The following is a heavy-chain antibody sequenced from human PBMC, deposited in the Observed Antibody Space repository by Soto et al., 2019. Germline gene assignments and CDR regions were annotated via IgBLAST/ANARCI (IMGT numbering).Heavy chain of an antibody. CDR3: ARERRGVLMVYATDAFDI. J-gene: IGHJ3*02. V-gene: IGHV1-69*01. Sequence: QVQLVQSGAEVKKPGSSVKVSCNASGGTFSSYAISWVRQAPGQGLEWMGGIIPIFGTANYAQKLQGRVTITADEYTSTAYMELSSLRSEDTAVYYCARERRGVLMVYATDAFDIWGQGTMVTVSS. CDR2: IIPIFGTA. D-gene: IGHD2-8*01. CDR1: GGTFSSYA.